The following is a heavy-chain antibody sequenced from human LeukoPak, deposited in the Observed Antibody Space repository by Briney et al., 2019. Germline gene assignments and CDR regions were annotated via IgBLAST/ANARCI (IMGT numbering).Heavy chain of an antibody. CDR1: GGSFSGYY. Sequence: SSETLSLTCAVYGGSFSGYYWSWIRQPPGKGLEWIGEINHSGSTNYNPSLKSRVTISVDTSKNQFSLKLSSVTAADTAVYYCARGRPILRYFDQTRTFDYWGQGTLVTVSS. D-gene: IGHD3-9*01. CDR2: INHSGST. CDR3: ARGRPILRYFDQTRTFDY. J-gene: IGHJ4*02. V-gene: IGHV4-34*01.